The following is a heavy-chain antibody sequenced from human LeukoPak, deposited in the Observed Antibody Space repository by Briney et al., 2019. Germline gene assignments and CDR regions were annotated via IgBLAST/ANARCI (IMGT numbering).Heavy chain of an antibody. J-gene: IGHJ4*02. CDR2: ISGSST. CDR3: AKGVSSLTFSFDY. CDR1: GFTFSSYA. Sequence: GGSLRLSCAASGFTFSSYAMSWVRQAPGKGLEGGSSISGSSTYYADSVKGRFTISRDNSKNTLYLQMNSLRAEDTAVYYCAKGVSSLTFSFDYWGRGTLVTVSS. D-gene: IGHD6-13*01. V-gene: IGHV3-23*01.